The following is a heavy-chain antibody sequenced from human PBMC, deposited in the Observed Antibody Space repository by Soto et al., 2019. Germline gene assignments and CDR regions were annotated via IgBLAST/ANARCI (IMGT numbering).Heavy chain of an antibody. CDR1: GGSISSYY. Sequence: QVQLQESGPGLVKPSETLSLTCTVSGGSISSYYWCWIRQPPGKGLEWRGYIYYSGRTNYNPSLKSRVTIAVDTSKNQFSRKLSAVTAADTAVYYCARVLAAAETINWFDPWGQGTLVTVSS. CDR2: IYYSGRT. CDR3: ARVLAAAETINWFDP. D-gene: IGHD6-13*01. V-gene: IGHV4-59*01. J-gene: IGHJ5*02.